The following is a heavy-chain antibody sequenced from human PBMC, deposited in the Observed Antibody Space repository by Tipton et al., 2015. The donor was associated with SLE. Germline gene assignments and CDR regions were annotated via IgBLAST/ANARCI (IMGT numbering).Heavy chain of an antibody. CDR2: ISSSSYYI. CDR3: ARGFLGMKAAQYYFDY. CDR1: GFTFNSYW. V-gene: IGHV3-21*03. Sequence: SLRLSCAASGFTFNSYWMSWVRQAPGKGLEWVSSISSSSYYIYYADSVKGRFTISRDNAKKSLYLQMNSLRAEDTAVYYCARGFLGMKAAQYYFDYWGQGTLVTVSS. D-gene: IGHD6-25*01. J-gene: IGHJ4*02.